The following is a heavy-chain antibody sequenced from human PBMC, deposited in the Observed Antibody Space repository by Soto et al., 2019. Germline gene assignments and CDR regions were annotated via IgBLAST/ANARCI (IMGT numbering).Heavy chain of an antibody. J-gene: IGHJ4*02. CDR2: IDPTSTEI. Sequence: EVQLVESGGGLVKPGESLRLSCTASGFNFGGFSLSWVRQAPGEGLEWVSSIDPTSTEIHYADSVEGRFSVYSESTKNSLYLQMSSLRFEDTGGYYCARDYLAGDPREAFDSWGQATLVTVSS. D-gene: IGHD2-15*01. CDR3: ARDYLAGDPREAFDS. CDR1: GFNFGGFS. V-gene: IGHV3-21*04.